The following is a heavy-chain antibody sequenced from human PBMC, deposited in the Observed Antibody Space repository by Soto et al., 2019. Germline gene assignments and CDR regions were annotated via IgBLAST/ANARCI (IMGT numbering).Heavy chain of an antibody. CDR2: IYYRVST. D-gene: IGHD6-6*01. Sequence: SETLCLTVTVSGGSIISYYWSWILQPPGKGLDCIVYIYYRVSTNYNPSLKSRFTISVDTSKNQFSLKLRSVTAADTAVYYCARARIAARDSXXXXYGXXXWXXGXTXTVXS. CDR3: ARARIAARDSXXXXYGXXX. CDR1: GGSIISYY. V-gene: IGHV4-59*01. J-gene: IGHJ6*01.